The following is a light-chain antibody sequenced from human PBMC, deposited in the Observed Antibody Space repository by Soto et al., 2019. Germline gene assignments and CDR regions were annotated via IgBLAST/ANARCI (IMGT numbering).Light chain of an antibody. J-gene: IGKJ1*01. CDR2: LGS. CDR3: VQPLLTPWT. Sequence: DIVLTQSPLSLPVTPGEPASITCRSSQSLLYSNGYNYLDWYLQKPGQSPQLLIYLGSNRASGVPDRCSCSGSGTDFTLKISRVAAEDVGVYYCVQPLLTPWTFGQGTKVEVK. V-gene: IGKV2-28*01. CDR1: QSLLYSNGYNY.